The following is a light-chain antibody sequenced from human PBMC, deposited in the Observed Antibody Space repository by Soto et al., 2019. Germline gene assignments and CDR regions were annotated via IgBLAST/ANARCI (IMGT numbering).Light chain of an antibody. Sequence: EIVMTQSPATVSVSPGERATLSCRASQSVTNNLAWYQQKPGQASRLLIHGASIRATGIPARFSASASGTEYTLTISGLQSEDFAVYYCQQRSDSITFGQGTRLEIK. V-gene: IGKV3-15*01. CDR1: QSVTNN. CDR3: QQRSDSIT. CDR2: GAS. J-gene: IGKJ5*01.